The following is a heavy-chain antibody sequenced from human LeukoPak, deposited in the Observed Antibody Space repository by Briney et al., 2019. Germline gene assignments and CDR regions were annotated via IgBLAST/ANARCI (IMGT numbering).Heavy chain of an antibody. J-gene: IGHJ4*02. CDR3: TREDY. V-gene: IGHV1-2*02. Sequence: ASVKVSCKASQYTFTDYYILWVRQAPGQGLEWMGWIHPNSGATTYAQKFQGRVTLTRDTSINTAYMELSGLRSDDTAVYYCTREDYWGQGTLVTVSP. CDR1: QYTFTDYY. CDR2: IHPNSGAT.